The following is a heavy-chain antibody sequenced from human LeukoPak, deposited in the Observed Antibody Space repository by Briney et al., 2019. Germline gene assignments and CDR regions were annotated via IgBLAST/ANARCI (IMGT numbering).Heavy chain of an antibody. CDR3: ASAWGSYRGFDWFDP. J-gene: IGHJ5*02. V-gene: IGHV4-39*07. CDR2: IYYNGST. D-gene: IGHD3-16*02. Sequence: SETLSLTCTVSGGSISSSSYYWGWIRQPPGKGLEWIGSIYYNGSTYYNPSLKSRVTISVDTSKNQFSLKLSSVTAADTAVYYCASAWGSYRGFDWFDPWGQGTLVTVSS. CDR1: GGSISSSSYY.